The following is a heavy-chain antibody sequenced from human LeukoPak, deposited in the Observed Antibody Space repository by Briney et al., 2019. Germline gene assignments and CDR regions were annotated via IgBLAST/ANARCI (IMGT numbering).Heavy chain of an antibody. CDR2: ISYDGSNK. Sequence: PGGSLRLSCAASGFTFSSYAMHWVRQAPGKGLEWVAVISYDGSNKYYADSVKGRFTISRDNSKNTLYLQMNSLRAEDTAVYYCATSSGGYTAMGYFDYWGQGTLVTVSS. V-gene: IGHV3-30-3*01. J-gene: IGHJ4*02. D-gene: IGHD5-18*01. CDR1: GFTFSSYA. CDR3: ATSSGGYTAMGYFDY.